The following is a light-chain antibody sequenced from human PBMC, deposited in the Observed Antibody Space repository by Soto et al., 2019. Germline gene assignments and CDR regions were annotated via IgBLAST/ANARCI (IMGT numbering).Light chain of an antibody. V-gene: IGKV3-15*01. J-gene: IGKJ4*01. Sequence: DIVMTHSPATLSVAPGERVTFSCRASQGVSRKLAWYQHKPGQAPRLLISGASTGATGIPARFSGSGSGTEFTLTISSLQSEDCAIYYCQQYHTWPITCGGGTKVDIK. CDR3: QQYHTWPIT. CDR1: QGVSRK. CDR2: GAS.